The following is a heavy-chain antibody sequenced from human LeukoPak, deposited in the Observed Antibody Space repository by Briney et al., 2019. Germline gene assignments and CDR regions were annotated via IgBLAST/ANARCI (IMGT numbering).Heavy chain of an antibody. CDR2: ISSSGSTI. CDR1: GFTFSSYE. J-gene: IGHJ6*03. CDR3: VKGSKAVLITRDHYMDV. Sequence: PGGSLRLSCAASGFTFSSYEMNWVRQAPGKGLEWVSYISSSGSTIYYADSVKGRFTISRDNAKNSLYLQMNSLRAEDTAVYYCVKGSKAVLITRDHYMDVWGKGTTVTISS. V-gene: IGHV3-48*03. D-gene: IGHD3-22*01.